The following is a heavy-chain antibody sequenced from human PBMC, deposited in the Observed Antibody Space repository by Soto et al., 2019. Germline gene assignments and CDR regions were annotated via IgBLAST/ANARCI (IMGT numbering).Heavy chain of an antibody. D-gene: IGHD3-22*01. J-gene: IGHJ4*01. CDR1: GGSISSSSYY. CDR2: IDYSGST. Sequence: QLQLQEWGPGLVKPSETLSLTCTVSGGSISSSSYYWVWMRQPPGKGLEWIGSIDYSGSTYYNPSLKSRATISVETSKNQFSLQQTSVTAADTAQYYWARHLNYYGRSGYPHGALDYWGRGTVVSVSS. CDR3: ARHLNYYGRSGYPHGALDY. V-gene: IGHV4-39*01.